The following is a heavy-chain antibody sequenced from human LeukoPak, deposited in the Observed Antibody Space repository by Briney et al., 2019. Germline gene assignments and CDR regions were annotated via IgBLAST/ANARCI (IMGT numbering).Heavy chain of an antibody. Sequence: GGSLRLSCAASGFTFSSYSMNWVRQAPGKGLEWVSSISSSSSYIYYADSVRGRFTISRDNAKNSLYLQMNSLRAEDTAVYYCARGVTIFGVAFYGMDVWGQGTTVTVSS. V-gene: IGHV3-21*01. CDR3: ARGVTIFGVAFYGMDV. D-gene: IGHD3-3*01. CDR2: ISSSSSYI. J-gene: IGHJ6*02. CDR1: GFTFSSYS.